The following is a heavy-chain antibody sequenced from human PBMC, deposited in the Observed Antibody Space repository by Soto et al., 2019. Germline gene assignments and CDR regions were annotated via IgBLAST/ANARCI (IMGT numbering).Heavy chain of an antibody. CDR2: IKSKTDGGTT. D-gene: IGHD4-17*01. J-gene: IGHJ1*01. CDR1: GFTFRNQW. Sequence: EVQLEESGGGAVQLGESLRVTCVASGFTFRNQWMHWVRQVPGKGLGWVGRIKSKTDGGTTDYAAPVKGRCTISRDDSKNTLYLQMNSLKTEDTAVYYCTTARGTYGAEYFQHWGQGSLVTVSS. CDR3: TTARGTYGAEYFQH. V-gene: IGHV3-15*01.